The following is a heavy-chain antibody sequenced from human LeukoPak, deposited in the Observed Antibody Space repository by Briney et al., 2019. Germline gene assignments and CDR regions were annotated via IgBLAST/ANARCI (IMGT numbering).Heavy chain of an antibody. CDR3: ARDELGTAMVS. V-gene: IGHV3-21*01. CDR1: GFTFSSYG. J-gene: IGHJ4*02. CDR2: ISSSSSYI. D-gene: IGHD5-18*01. Sequence: TGGTLRLSCAASGFTFSSYGMNWVRQAPGKGLEWVSSISSSSSYIYYADSAKGRFTISRDNAKNSLYLQMNSLRAEDTAVYYCARDELGTAMVSWGQGTLVTVSS.